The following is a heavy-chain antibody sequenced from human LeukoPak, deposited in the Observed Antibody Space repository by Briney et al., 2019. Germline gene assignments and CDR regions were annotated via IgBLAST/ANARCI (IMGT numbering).Heavy chain of an antibody. V-gene: IGHV6-1*01. CDR2: TYYKSAWYN. J-gene: IGHJ4*02. Sequence: SQTLSLTCAISGDSVSRDSIAWNWIRQSPSRGLEWLGRTYYKSAWYNDYAVHMKSRITISPDTSKNQFSLQLNSVTPDDTAVYYCARGTGWPHFDYWGQGILVTVSS. CDR3: ARGTGWPHFDY. CDR1: GDSVSRDSIA. D-gene: IGHD6-19*01.